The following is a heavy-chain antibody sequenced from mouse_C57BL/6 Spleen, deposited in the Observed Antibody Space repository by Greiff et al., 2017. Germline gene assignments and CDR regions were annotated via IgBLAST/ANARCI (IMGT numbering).Heavy chain of an antibody. V-gene: IGHV10-1*01. D-gene: IGHD2-2*01. CDR3: VRQGGYGYFDY. CDR1: GFSFNTYA. J-gene: IGHJ2*01. CDR2: IRSKSNNYAT. Sequence: DVKLQESGGGLVQPKGSLKLSCAASGFSFNTYAMNWVRQAPGKGLEWVARIRSKSNNYATYYADSVKDRFTISRDDSESMLYLQMNNLKTEDTAMYYCVRQGGYGYFDYWGQGTTLTVSS.